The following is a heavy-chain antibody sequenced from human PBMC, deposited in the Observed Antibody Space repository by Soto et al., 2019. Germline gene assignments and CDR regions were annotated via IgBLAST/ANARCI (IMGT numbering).Heavy chain of an antibody. V-gene: IGHV4-59*01. Sequence: SETLSLTCTVSGGSISSYYGIWIRQPPGKGLEWIGNIHYSGSTNYNPSLKSRVTTSVDTSKNQFSLKLSSVTAADAAVYYCARDRGPDCSGASCYWFDPWGQGTMVTVSS. J-gene: IGHJ5*02. D-gene: IGHD2-15*01. CDR1: GGSISSYY. CDR3: ARDRGPDCSGASCYWFDP. CDR2: IHYSGST.